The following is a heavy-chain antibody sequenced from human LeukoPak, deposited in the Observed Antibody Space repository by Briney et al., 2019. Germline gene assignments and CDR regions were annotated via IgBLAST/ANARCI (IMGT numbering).Heavy chain of an antibody. V-gene: IGHV3-23*01. CDR3: AKDISFGY. J-gene: IGHJ4*02. D-gene: IGHD2/OR15-2a*01. Sequence: GDSLRLSCAASGFSFSNSAMSWARQAPGKGLEWVSGISGGGDNTFYASSVRGRFTISRDNSRNTLYLQMNSLRAEDTAVYYCAKDISFGYWGQGTLVTVSS. CDR1: GFSFSNSA. CDR2: ISGGGDNT.